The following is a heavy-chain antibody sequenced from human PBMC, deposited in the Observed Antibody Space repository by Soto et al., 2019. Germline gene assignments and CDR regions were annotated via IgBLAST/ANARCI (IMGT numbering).Heavy chain of an antibody. CDR1: GFTFDDYA. Sequence: GGSLRLSCAASGFTFDDYAMYWVRQGPGKGLEWDTGISWDSGRIGYAESVKGRFTISRDNAKNSLYLQMNSLRPEDTALYYCAKARLWGGDGYNSYYYNAMDVWGQGTTVTVSS. D-gene: IGHD3-16*01. J-gene: IGHJ6*02. CDR2: ISWDSGRI. CDR3: AKARLWGGDGYNSYYYNAMDV. V-gene: IGHV3-9*01.